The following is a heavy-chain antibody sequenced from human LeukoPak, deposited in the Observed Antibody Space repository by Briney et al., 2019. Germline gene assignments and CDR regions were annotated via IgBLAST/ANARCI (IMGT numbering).Heavy chain of an antibody. CDR2: TSSDGRNN. CDR1: GFTFSRFL. J-gene: IGHJ4*02. CDR3: ARTDYDTIGYYAY. Sequence: SGGSLRLSCEASGFTFSRFLLHWVRQAPGRGLEWVAVTSSDGRNNYYADSVKGRFTISRDNSKKTLYLQMNSLRVEDTAVYYCARTDYDTIGYYAYWGQGTLVTVSS. D-gene: IGHD3-22*01. V-gene: IGHV3-30*04.